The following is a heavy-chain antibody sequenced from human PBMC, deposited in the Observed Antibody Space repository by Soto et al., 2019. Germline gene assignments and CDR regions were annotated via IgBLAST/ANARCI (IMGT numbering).Heavy chain of an antibody. Sequence: GGSLRLSCAASGFTFSNAWMSWVRQAPGKGLEWVGRIKSKTDGGTTDYAAPVKGRFTISRDDSKNTLYLQMNSLKTEDTAVYYCTASTLRYCDWLLLDDGDYFDYWGQGTLVTFSS. D-gene: IGHD3-9*01. CDR1: GFTFSNAW. CDR3: TASTLRYCDWLLLDDGDYFDY. J-gene: IGHJ4*02. CDR2: IKSKTDGGTT. V-gene: IGHV3-15*01.